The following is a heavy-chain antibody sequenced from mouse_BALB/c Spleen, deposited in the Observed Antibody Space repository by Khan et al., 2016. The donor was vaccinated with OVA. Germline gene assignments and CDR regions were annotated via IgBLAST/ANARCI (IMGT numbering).Heavy chain of an antibody. D-gene: IGHD3-3*01. CDR2: IDPFNGGN. CDR1: GYSFTTYY. CDR3: ARGTFDY. J-gene: IGHJ3*01. Sequence: VQLQQSGPELMKPGASVKISCKASGYSFTTYYMHWVKQSHGKSLEWIGYIDPFNGGNDYNQKFKGKATLTVDKSSSTAYKHLSSLTSEDSAVYYCARGTFDYWGQGTLVTVSA. V-gene: IGHV1-34*01.